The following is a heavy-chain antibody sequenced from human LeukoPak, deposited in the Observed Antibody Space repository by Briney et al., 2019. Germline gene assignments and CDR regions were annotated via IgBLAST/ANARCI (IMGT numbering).Heavy chain of an antibody. CDR2: IDYLGRT. CDR3: ARSTVGDAFDI. J-gene: IGHJ3*02. D-gene: IGHD4-11*01. V-gene: IGHV4-34*01. CDR1: GESFRHYY. Sequence: SETLSLTCAVYGESFRHYYWTWIRQTSAKGLEWIGEIDYLGRTSYNPSLKSRVTISVDTSKNQFSLKLSSVTAADTAVYYCARSTVGDAFDIWGQGTMVTVSS.